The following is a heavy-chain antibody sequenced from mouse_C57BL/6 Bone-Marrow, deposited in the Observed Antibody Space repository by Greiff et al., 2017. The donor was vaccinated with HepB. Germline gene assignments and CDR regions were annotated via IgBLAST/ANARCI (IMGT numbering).Heavy chain of an antibody. CDR3: TTMSVSYFDY. V-gene: IGHV14-4*01. J-gene: IGHJ2*01. Sequence: VQLQQSGAELVRPGASVKLSCTASGFNIKDDYMHWVKQRPEQGLEWIGWIDPENGDTEYASKFQGKATITADTSSNTAYLQLSSLTSEDTAVYYCTTMSVSYFDYWGQGTTLTVSS. CDR1: GFNIKDDY. CDR2: IDPENGDT.